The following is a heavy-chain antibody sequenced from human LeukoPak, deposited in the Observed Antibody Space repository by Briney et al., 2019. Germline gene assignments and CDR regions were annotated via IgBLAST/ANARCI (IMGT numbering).Heavy chain of an antibody. D-gene: IGHD3-9*01. V-gene: IGHV4-59*01. CDR2: SYYSGST. J-gene: IGHJ4*02. Sequence: KSSETLSLTCSVSGGSISSYYWSWIRQPPGKGLEWIGYSYYSGSTNYNPSLKSRVTISVDTSKNQFSLKLSSVTAADTAVYYCARGLGVRYFDWLYFDYWGQGTLVTVSS. CDR3: ARGLGVRYFDWLYFDY. CDR1: GGSISSYY.